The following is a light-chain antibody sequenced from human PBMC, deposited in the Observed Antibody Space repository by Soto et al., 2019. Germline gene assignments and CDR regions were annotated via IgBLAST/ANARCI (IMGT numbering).Light chain of an antibody. V-gene: IGLV7-46*01. J-gene: IGLJ2*01. Sequence: QAVVPQEPSLTVSPGGTVTLTCGSSTGAVTSGHYPYWFQQKPGQAPRTLIYETSNKHSWTPARFSGSLLGGKAALTLSGAQPEDEAEYYCLLSYSGAQVFGGGTKLTVL. CDR3: LLSYSGAQV. CDR2: ETS. CDR1: TGAVTSGHY.